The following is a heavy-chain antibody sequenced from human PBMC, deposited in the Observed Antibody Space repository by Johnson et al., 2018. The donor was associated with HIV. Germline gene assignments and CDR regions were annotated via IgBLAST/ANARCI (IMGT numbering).Heavy chain of an antibody. Sequence: QVQLVESGGGLVQPGGSLRLSCAASAFTFSSYGMHWVRQAPGKGLEWVAVISYDGSNKYYADSVKGRFTISRDNSKNTLYLQMNSLRAEDTAVYYCARVMVQGDAFDIWGQGTMVTVSS. CDR1: AFTFSSYG. D-gene: IGHD3-10*01. CDR2: ISYDGSNK. CDR3: ARVMVQGDAFDI. V-gene: IGHV3-30*03. J-gene: IGHJ3*02.